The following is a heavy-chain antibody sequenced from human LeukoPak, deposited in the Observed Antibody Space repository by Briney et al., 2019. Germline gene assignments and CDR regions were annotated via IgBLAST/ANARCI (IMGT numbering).Heavy chain of an antibody. V-gene: IGHV1-2*06. J-gene: IGHJ4*02. CDR3: ARSGIMITFGVAALGY. CDR2: INPNSGGT. Sequence: ASVKVSCKASGYTFTGYYMHWVRQAPGQGLEWMGRINPNSGGTNYAQKFQGRVTMTRDTSISTAYMELSRLRSDDTAVYYCARSGIMITFGVAALGYWGQGTLVTVSS. CDR1: GYTFTGYY. D-gene: IGHD3-16*01.